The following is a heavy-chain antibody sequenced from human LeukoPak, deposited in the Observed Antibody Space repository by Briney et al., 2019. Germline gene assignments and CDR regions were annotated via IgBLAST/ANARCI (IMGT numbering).Heavy chain of an antibody. CDR2: IYYSGST. D-gene: IGHD3-16*02. CDR3: AREYYDYVWGSYRYFDY. CDR1: GGSISSSSYY. V-gene: IGHV4-39*02. J-gene: IGHJ4*02. Sequence: SETLSLTCTVSGGSISSSSYYWGWLRQPPGKGLEWIGSIYYSGSTYYNPSLKSRVTISVDTSKNQFSLKLSSVTAADTAVYYCAREYYDYVWGSYRYFDYWGQGTLVTVSS.